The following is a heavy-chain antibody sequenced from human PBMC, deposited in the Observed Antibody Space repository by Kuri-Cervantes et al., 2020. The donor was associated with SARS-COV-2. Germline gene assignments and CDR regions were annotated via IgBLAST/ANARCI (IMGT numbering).Heavy chain of an antibody. CDR2: ISGSGGST. Sequence: GESLKISCAASGFTFSSYAMSWVRQAPGKGLEWVSAISGSGGSTYYADSVKGRFTISRDNSKNSLYLQMNSLRAEDTAVYYCARDLTITIFGERIYYYYYGMDVWGQGTTVTVSS. CDR1: GFTFSSYA. J-gene: IGHJ6*02. D-gene: IGHD3-3*01. V-gene: IGHV3-23*01. CDR3: ARDLTITIFGERIYYYYYGMDV.